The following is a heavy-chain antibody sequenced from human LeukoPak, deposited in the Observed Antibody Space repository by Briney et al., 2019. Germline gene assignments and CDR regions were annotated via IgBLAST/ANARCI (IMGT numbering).Heavy chain of an antibody. D-gene: IGHD5-12*01. CDR1: GDTLTELS. CDR3: ATDSTGLRGEAYYGVDV. V-gene: IGHV1-24*01. Sequence: ASVKVSCKVSGDTLTELSMHWVRQAPGKGLEWMGGFDPEDGETIYAQKFQGRVTMTEDTSTDTAYMELSSLRPEDTAVYYCATDSTGLRGEAYYGVDVWGQGTTVTVSS. J-gene: IGHJ6*02. CDR2: FDPEDGET.